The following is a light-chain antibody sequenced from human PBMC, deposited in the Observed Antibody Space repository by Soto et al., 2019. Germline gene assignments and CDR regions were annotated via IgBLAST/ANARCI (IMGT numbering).Light chain of an antibody. CDR3: QPYNNWPWT. CDR1: QSVSSS. V-gene: IGKV3-11*01. CDR2: DAS. J-gene: IGKJ1*01. Sequence: EIVLTQSPATLSLSPGERATLSCRASQSVSSSLAWYQQKPGQAPRLLIYDASNRATGIPARFSGSGSGTDFTLTISSLEPEDFAVYYCQPYNNWPWTFGQGTKVDIK.